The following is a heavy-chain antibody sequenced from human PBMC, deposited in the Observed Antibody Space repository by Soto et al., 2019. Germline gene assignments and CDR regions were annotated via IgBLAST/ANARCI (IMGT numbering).Heavy chain of an antibody. CDR2: IYKSATT. CDR3: ARGRYCLTGRCFPNWFDS. Sequence: QVQLLASGPGLVKPSQTLSLTCSVSGDSISTVDYFWAWIRQPPGQALEYIGYIYKSATTYYNPSFESRVAISLDTSKSQFSLNVTSVTAADTAVYFCARGRYCLTGRCFPNWFDSWGQGTLVTVSS. V-gene: IGHV4-30-4*01. D-gene: IGHD2-15*01. CDR1: GDSISTVDYF. J-gene: IGHJ5*01.